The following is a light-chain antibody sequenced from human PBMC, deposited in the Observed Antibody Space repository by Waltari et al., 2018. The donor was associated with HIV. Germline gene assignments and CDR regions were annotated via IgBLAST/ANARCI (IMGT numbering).Light chain of an antibody. CDR1: RSNLPNNY. CDR3: GTWDSSLNAGV. Sequence: QSMLTQPPSVSAATGQKVTISYSGSRSNLPNNYVSWYQHRPGAAPQLAIYDNGHRPSGIPDRCSGSKSGASATLVITGLQTGDEGDYYCGTWDSSLNAGVFGGGTKLTVL. V-gene: IGLV1-51*01. CDR2: DNG. J-gene: IGLJ3*02.